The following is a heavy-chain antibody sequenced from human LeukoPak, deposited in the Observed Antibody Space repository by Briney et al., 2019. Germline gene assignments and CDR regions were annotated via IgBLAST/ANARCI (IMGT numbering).Heavy chain of an antibody. J-gene: IGHJ5*02. D-gene: IGHD3-10*01. V-gene: IGHV1-3*01. CDR1: GYTFTSYA. CDR3: AREGKITMVRGVIRWFDP. CDR2: INAGNGNT. Sequence: ASVKFSCKASGYTFTSYAMHWVRQAPGQRLEWMGWINAGNGNTKYSQKFQGRVTITRDTSASTAYMELSSLRSEDTAVYYCAREGKITMVRGVIRWFDPWGQGTLVTVSS.